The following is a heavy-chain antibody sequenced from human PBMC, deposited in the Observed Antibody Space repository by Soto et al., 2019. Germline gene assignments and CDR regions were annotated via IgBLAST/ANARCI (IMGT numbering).Heavy chain of an antibody. CDR1: GFTFSSYS. D-gene: IGHD1-26*01. V-gene: IGHV3-21*01. Sequence: EVQLVESGGGLVKPGGSLRLSCAASGFTFSSYSMNWVRQAPGKGLEWVSSISSSSSYIYYADSVKGRFTISRDNAKNSLYLQMISLRVEDTAVYYCARGFPTGTTDYWGQGTLVTVSS. CDR3: ARGFPTGTTDY. J-gene: IGHJ4*02. CDR2: ISSSSSYI.